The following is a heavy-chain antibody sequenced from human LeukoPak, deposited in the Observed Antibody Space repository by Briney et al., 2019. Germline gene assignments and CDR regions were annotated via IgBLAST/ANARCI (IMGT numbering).Heavy chain of an antibody. V-gene: IGHV3-23*01. J-gene: IGHJ4*02. D-gene: IGHD2-2*01. CDR1: GLTFDTYG. CDR2: ISASGSNT. CDR3: ARDRWSSTSYNDY. Sequence: GGSLRLSCTVSGLTFDTYGMSWVRQAPGKGLEWVSAISASGSNTHYADSVKGRVIISRDNSKNTLYLQMNSLRAEDTAVYYCARDRWSSTSYNDYWGQGTLVTVSS.